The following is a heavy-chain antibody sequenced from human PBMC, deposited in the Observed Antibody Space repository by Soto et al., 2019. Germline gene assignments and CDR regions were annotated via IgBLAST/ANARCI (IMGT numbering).Heavy chain of an antibody. J-gene: IGHJ5*02. CDR1: GYTFTGYY. CDR3: ARSYDFWSGYDWFDP. Sequence: ASLKVSCKASGYTFTGYYMHWVRQAPGQGLEWMGWINPNSGGTKYAQKLQGWVTMTRDTSISTAYMELSRLRSDDTAVYYCARSYDFWSGYDWFDPWGQGTLVTVSS. CDR2: INPNSGGT. V-gene: IGHV1-2*04. D-gene: IGHD3-3*01.